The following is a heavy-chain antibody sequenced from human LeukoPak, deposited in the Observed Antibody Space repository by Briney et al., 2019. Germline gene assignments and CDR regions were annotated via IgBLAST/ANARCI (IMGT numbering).Heavy chain of an antibody. Sequence: PGRSLRLSCAASGFTFSSYAMHWVCQAPGKGLEWVAVISYDGSNKYYADSVKGRFTISRDNSKNTLYLQMNSLRAEDTAVYYCAKDEGLLLPHIWGQGTMVTVSS. J-gene: IGHJ3*02. CDR3: AKDEGLLLPHI. D-gene: IGHD2-15*01. CDR2: ISYDGSNK. CDR1: GFTFSSYA. V-gene: IGHV3-30-3*01.